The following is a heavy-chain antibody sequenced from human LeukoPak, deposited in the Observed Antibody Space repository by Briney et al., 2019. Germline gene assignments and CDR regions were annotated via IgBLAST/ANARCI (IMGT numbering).Heavy chain of an antibody. CDR1: GGSISSYY. Sequence: PSETLSLTCTVSGGSISSYYWSWIRQPPGKGLEWIGYIYYSGSTNYNPSLKSRVTISVDMSKNQFSLKLSSVTAADTAVYYCSRLLWYFDLWGRGTLVTVSS. CDR3: SRLLWYFDL. V-gene: IGHV4-59*01. J-gene: IGHJ2*01. CDR2: IYYSGST.